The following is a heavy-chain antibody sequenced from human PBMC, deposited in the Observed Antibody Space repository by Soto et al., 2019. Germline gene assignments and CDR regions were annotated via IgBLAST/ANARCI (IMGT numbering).Heavy chain of an antibody. V-gene: IGHV1-58*02. Sequence: GASVKVSCKASGFTFTSSAMQWVRQARGQRLEWIGWIVVGSGNTNYAQKFQERVTITRDMSTSTAYMELSSLRSEDTAVYYCAADQWFGEYLGGMDVWGQGTTVTVS. D-gene: IGHD3-10*01. CDR1: GFTFTSSA. CDR2: IVVGSGNT. J-gene: IGHJ6*02. CDR3: AADQWFGEYLGGMDV.